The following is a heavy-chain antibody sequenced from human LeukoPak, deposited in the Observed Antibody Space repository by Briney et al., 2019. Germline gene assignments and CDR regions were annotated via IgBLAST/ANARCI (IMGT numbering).Heavy chain of an antibody. D-gene: IGHD1-7*01. CDR2: ISSSSSYI. CDR1: GFTFSSYS. CDR3: ARDNWNFRFDP. V-gene: IGHV3-21*01. J-gene: IGHJ5*02. Sequence: GGSLRLSCAASGFTFSSYSMNWVRQAPGKGLEWVSSISSSSSYIYYADSVKGRFTISRDNAKNSLYLQMNSLRAEDTAVYYCARDNWNFRFDPWGQGTLVTVSS.